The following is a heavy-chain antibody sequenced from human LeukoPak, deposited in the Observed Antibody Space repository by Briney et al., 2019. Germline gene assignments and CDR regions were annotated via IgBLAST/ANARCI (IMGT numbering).Heavy chain of an antibody. J-gene: IGHJ4*02. CDR1: GGTFSSYA. CDR3: ARENRGGSYCDY. D-gene: IGHD1-26*01. V-gene: IGHV1-69*13. CDR2: IIPIFGTA. Sequence: ASVKVSCKASGGTFSSYAISWVRQAPGQGLEWMGGIIPIFGTANYAQKFQGRVTITADESTSTAYMELSSLRSEDTAVYYCARENRGGSYCDYWGQGTLVTVSS.